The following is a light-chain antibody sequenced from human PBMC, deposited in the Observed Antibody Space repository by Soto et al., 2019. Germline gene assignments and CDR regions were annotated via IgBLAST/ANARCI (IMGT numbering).Light chain of an antibody. V-gene: IGLV1-44*01. CDR1: SSNIGSYS. Sequence: QPVLTQPPSASGTPGQRVTISCSGSSSNIGSYSVSWYQQLPGTAPKLLIYSNNQRPSGVPDRISGSKSGTSASLDISGLQSDDEADYYCAAWDDSLLVVFGGGTKVTVL. CDR3: AAWDDSLLVV. CDR2: SNN. J-gene: IGLJ2*01.